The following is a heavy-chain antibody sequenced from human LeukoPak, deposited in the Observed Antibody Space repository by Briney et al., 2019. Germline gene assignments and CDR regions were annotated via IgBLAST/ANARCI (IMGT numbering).Heavy chain of an antibody. D-gene: IGHD1-26*01. J-gene: IGHJ4*02. CDR1: GFSFSAAW. CDR3: ARGPSGSYHFDY. CDR2: INSDGSST. Sequence: GGSLRLSCEASGFSFSAAWMTWVRQAPGKGLVWVSCINSDGSSTSYADSVKGRFTISRDNAKNSLYLQMNSLRAEDTALYYCARGPSGSYHFDYWGQGTLVTVSS. V-gene: IGHV3-74*01.